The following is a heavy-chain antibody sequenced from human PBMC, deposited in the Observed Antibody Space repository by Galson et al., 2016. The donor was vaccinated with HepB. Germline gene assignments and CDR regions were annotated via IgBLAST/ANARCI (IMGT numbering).Heavy chain of an antibody. V-gene: IGHV3-7*03. CDR3: ARDFDY. Sequence: SLRLSCAASGFTFTHYWMTWVRQAPGRGLEWVASITQDGSGKHYVDSVKGRFTISRDNAKNALYLQMNSRRNEDTAVYYCARDFDYWGQGSLVTVSP. CDR1: GFTFTHYW. J-gene: IGHJ4*02. CDR2: ITQDGSGK.